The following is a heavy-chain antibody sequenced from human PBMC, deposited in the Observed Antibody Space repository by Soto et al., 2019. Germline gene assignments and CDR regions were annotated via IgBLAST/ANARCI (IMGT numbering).Heavy chain of an antibody. J-gene: IGHJ4*02. D-gene: IGHD6-19*01. CDR1: GFTFDDYG. V-gene: IGHV3-20*04. Sequence: GGSLRLSCAASGFTFDDYGMSWVRQAPGKGLEWVSGINWNGGSTGYADSVKGRFTISRDNAKNSLYLQMNSLRAEDTALYYCATIDSSGWYGHFDYWGQGTLVTVSS. CDR2: INWNGGST. CDR3: ATIDSSGWYGHFDY.